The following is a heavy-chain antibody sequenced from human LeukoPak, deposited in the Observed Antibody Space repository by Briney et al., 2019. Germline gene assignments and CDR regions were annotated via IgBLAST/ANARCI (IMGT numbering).Heavy chain of an antibody. CDR1: GFTFSSYA. CDR2: MSYDGSNK. CDR3: TRDRRYSSALNDY. J-gene: IGHJ4*02. D-gene: IGHD6-19*01. Sequence: PGRSLRLSCAASGFTFSSYAMQWVRQAPAKGLEWVAVMSYDGSNKYYADSVKGRFTISRDNAKNSLYLQMNSLRAEDTAVYYCTRDRRYSSALNDYWGQGTLVTVSS. V-gene: IGHV3-30-3*01.